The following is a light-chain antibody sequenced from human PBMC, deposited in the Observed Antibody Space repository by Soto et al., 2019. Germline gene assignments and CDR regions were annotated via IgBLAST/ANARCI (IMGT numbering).Light chain of an antibody. CDR2: AAS. Sequence: DIQMTQSPSTLPASVGERVTITCRASQGIRNDLGWYQQKPGKAPKLLIYAASSLQSGVPSRFSGSGSGTDFTLTISSLQPEDFATYYCQQSYSTPRTFGQGTKVDI. V-gene: IGKV1-39*01. CDR1: QGIRND. CDR3: QQSYSTPRT. J-gene: IGKJ1*01.